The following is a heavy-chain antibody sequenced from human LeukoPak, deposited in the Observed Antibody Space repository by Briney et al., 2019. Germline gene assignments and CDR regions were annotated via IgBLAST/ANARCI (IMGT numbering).Heavy chain of an antibody. CDR1: GFTFSSYA. CDR3: AKVRGYDLWESSYFDY. CDR2: ISGSGGST. J-gene: IGHJ4*02. D-gene: IGHD5-12*01. V-gene: IGHV3-23*01. Sequence: GGSLRLSCAASGFTFSSYAMSWVRQAPGKGLEWVSAISGSGGSTYYADSVKGRFTISRDNSKNTLYLQMNSLRAEDTAVYYCAKVRGYDLWESSYFDYWGQGTLVTVSS.